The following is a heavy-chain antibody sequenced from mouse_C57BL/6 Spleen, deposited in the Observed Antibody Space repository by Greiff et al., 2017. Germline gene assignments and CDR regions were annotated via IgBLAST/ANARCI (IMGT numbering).Heavy chain of an antibody. J-gene: IGHJ4*01. CDR2: IDPETGGT. D-gene: IGHD2-4*01. V-gene: IGHV1-15*01. Sequence: VQLQESGAELVRPGASVTLSCKASGYTFTDYEMHWVKQTPVHGLEWIGAIDPETGGTAYNQKFKGKAILTADKSSSTAYMELRSLTSEDSAVYYCTRDEYDGYYAMDYWGQGTSVTVSS. CDR1: GYTFTDYE. CDR3: TRDEYDGYYAMDY.